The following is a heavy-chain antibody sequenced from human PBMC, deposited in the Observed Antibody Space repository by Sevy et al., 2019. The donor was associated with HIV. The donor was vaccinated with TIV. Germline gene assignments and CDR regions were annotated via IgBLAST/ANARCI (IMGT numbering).Heavy chain of an antibody. D-gene: IGHD3-16*02. V-gene: IGHV3-30*09. Sequence: GGSLRLSCAASGLTFSNYAIHWVRQAPGKGLEWVAVISYDGSNKDYADSVKGRFAISRDNSKNTLYLQMNSLRVEDTAVYYCASASHMITFGGVIVIDGLDYWGQGTLVTVSS. J-gene: IGHJ4*02. CDR2: ISYDGSNK. CDR3: ASASHMITFGGVIVIDGLDY. CDR1: GLTFSNYA.